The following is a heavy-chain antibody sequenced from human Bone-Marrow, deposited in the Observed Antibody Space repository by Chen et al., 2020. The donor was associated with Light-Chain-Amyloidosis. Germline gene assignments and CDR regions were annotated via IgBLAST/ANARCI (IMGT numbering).Heavy chain of an antibody. V-gene: IGHV3-74*01. D-gene: IGHD3-9*01. CDR1: GFSFSTYW. CDR2: TNSAGTST. J-gene: IGHJ4*02. CDR3: PRTTLRYLDY. Sequence: EVLLVESGGEVVQPGGSLRLSCTASGFSFSTYWMHWVRQSPGKGLVSVSRTNSAGTSTTYADSVKGRFTVSRDNTKNTMYLEMNSLRVEDTAVYYCPRTTLRYLDYWGQGTLVTVSS.